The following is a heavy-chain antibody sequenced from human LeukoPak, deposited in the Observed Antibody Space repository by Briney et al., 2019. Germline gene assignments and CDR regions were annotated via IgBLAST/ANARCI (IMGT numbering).Heavy chain of an antibody. CDR2: ISGSGVST. CDR3: ASLPGYCSGGSCYHDRSGFDP. D-gene: IGHD2-15*01. Sequence: GGSLRLSCAASGFTFSSYAMSWVRQAPGQGLEWVSTISGSGVSTYSADSVKGRFTISRDNSKNTLYLQMNSLRAEDTAVYYCASLPGYCSGGSCYHDRSGFDPWGQGTLVTVSS. V-gene: IGHV3-23*01. CDR1: GFTFSSYA. J-gene: IGHJ5*02.